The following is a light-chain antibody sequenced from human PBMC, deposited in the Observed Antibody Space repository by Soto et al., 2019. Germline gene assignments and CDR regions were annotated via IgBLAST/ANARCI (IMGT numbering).Light chain of an antibody. V-gene: IGKV3-11*01. CDR1: QSVDFY. CDR3: QQRSDWPPSLT. J-gene: IGKJ4*01. CDR2: DAS. Sequence: ESVLTQSPATLALSPGGRATLSCRAIQSVDFYLAWYQQKPGQAPRLLIYDASKRATGIPARFSGSGSGTDFILTITSLEPEDVAVYYCQQRSDWPPSLTFGGGTKVDI.